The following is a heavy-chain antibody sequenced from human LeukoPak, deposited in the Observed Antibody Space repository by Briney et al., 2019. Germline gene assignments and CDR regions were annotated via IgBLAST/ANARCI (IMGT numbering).Heavy chain of an antibody. D-gene: IGHD3-3*01. J-gene: IGHJ6*03. Sequence: ASVXVXXKXSXYTFTSYGITXXRQAPGQGLXXXGXXSAYNGNTNYAQKLQGRVTMTTDTSTSTAYMELRSLRSDDTAVYYCARGRESITIRQGPMDVWGKGTTVTVSS. CDR1: XYTFTSYG. CDR2: XSAYNGNT. V-gene: IGHV1-18*01. CDR3: ARGRESITIRQGPMDV.